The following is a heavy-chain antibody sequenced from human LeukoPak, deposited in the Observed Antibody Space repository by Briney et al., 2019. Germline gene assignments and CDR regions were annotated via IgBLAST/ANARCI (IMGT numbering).Heavy chain of an antibody. J-gene: IGHJ4*02. D-gene: IGHD3-10*01. CDR3: AREWSGFGELPDY. CDR1: GFTFNSYN. CDR2: ISTSSDYI. Sequence: EGSLRLSCAASGFTFNSYNMNWVRQAPGKGLEWVSPISTSSDYIYYADSVKGRFTISRDNAKNTLYLQMNSLRVEDTAVYYCAREWSGFGELPDYWGQGTLVTVSS. V-gene: IGHV3-21*01.